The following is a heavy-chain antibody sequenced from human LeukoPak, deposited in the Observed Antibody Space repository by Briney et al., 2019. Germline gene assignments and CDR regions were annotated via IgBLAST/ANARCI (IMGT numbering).Heavy chain of an antibody. CDR3: ARGFFASGWAS. CDR1: GDSLTNKNAA. J-gene: IGHJ5*02. CDR2: TYYTSRWNN. Sequence: SQTLSLTCAISGDSLTNKNAAWNWIRQSPSRGLEWLGRTYYTSRWNNEYAESVKSRITISPDTSKNQFSLQINSVTPEDTAVYYCARGFFASGWASWGQGTLVTVSS. V-gene: IGHV6-1*01. D-gene: IGHD6-19*01.